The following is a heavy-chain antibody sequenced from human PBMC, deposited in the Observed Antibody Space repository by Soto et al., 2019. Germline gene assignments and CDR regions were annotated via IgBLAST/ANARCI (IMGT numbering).Heavy chain of an antibody. CDR1: GYTFTSYD. J-gene: IGHJ5*02. V-gene: IGHV1-8*01. CDR3: ARASRAVAGRNGQNWFDP. D-gene: IGHD6-19*01. CDR2: MNPNSGNT. Sequence: GASVKVSCKASGYTFTSYDINWARQATGQGLEWMGWMNPNSGNTGYAQRFQGRVTMTRNTSISTAYMELSSLRSEDTAVYYCARASRAVAGRNGQNWFDPWGQGTLVTVAS.